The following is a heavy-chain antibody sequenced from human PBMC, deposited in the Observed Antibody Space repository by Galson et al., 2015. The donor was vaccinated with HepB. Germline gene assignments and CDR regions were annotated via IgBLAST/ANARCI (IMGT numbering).Heavy chain of an antibody. V-gene: IGHV1-58*01. CDR1: GFTFTRSA. CDR3: AADPYYDDRSGYSNLFDP. CDR2: IVVDSGDT. D-gene: IGHD3-22*01. J-gene: IGHJ5*02. Sequence: SVKVSCKASGFTFTRSAVQWVRQARGQRLEWMGRIVVDSGDTNYAQKFQERVTITRDMSRSTAYMELSSLRSDDTAVYYCAADPYYDDRSGYSNLFDPWGQGTLVTVSS.